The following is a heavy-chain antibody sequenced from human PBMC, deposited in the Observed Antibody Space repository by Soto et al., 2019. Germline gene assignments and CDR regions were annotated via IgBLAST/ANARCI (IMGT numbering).Heavy chain of an antibody. Sequence: GGSLRLSCTASGFTFSSYGMSWVRQAPGKGLEWVANIKQDGSEKYYVDSVKGRFTISRDNAKNSLYLEMNSLRAEDTAVYYCAKENGYSSSWFEFDYWGQGTLVTVSS. CDR1: GFTFSSYG. V-gene: IGHV3-7*05. CDR2: IKQDGSEK. D-gene: IGHD6-13*01. J-gene: IGHJ4*02. CDR3: AKENGYSSSWFEFDY.